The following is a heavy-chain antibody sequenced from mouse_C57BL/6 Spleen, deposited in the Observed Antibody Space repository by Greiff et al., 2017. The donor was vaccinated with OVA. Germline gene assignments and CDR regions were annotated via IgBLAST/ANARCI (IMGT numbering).Heavy chain of an antibody. CDR3: ARSLYGNYIDY. Sequence: EVQLVESGPELVKPGASVKISCKASGYSFTGYYMNWVKQSPEKSLEWIGEINPSTGGTTYNQKFKAKATLTVDKSSSTAYMQLKSLTSEDSAVYYCARSLYGNYIDYWGQGTTLTVSS. J-gene: IGHJ2*01. CDR1: GYSFTGYY. D-gene: IGHD2-1*01. V-gene: IGHV1-42*01. CDR2: INPSTGGT.